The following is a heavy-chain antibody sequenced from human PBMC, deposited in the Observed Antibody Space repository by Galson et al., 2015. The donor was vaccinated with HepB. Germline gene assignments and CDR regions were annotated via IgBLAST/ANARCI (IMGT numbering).Heavy chain of an antibody. D-gene: IGHD3-22*01. CDR3: ARVNRGYYDSSDTGPDY. J-gene: IGHJ4*02. CDR2: ISVSSGII. V-gene: IGHV3-11*04. Sequence: SLRLSCAVSGFSFSDFYMTWIRQAPGKGLEWLSYISVSSGIIYYADSVQGRFTISRNNAQNSLYLQMNSLRAEDTAVYYCARVNRGYYDSSDTGPDYWGQGTLVTVSS. CDR1: GFSFSDFY.